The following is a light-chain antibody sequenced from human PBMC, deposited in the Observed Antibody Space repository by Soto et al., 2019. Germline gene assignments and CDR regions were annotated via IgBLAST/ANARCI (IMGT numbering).Light chain of an antibody. J-gene: IGKJ1*01. Sequence: DIQMTQSPSSLSASVGDRVTITCRASQSISTYLNWYQHKPGKAPKVLIYAVSSLQSGVPSRFSGSGSGTDFTLTITSLQPEDSETYYCQHSYGTPRTFGQGTKVEIK. CDR1: QSISTY. CDR2: AVS. V-gene: IGKV1-39*01. CDR3: QHSYGTPRT.